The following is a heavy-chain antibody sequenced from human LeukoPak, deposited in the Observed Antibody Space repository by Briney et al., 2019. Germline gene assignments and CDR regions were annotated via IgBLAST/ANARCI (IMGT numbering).Heavy chain of an antibody. D-gene: IGHD3-10*01. CDR1: GFTFSSYD. V-gene: IGHV3-13*01. J-gene: IGHJ4*02. Sequence: GGSLRLSCAASGFTFSSYDMHWVRQATGKGLEWVSANGTAGDTYYPGSVKGRFTISRENAKNSLYLQMNSLRAGDTAVYYCARGYYGSGSAPDYWGQGTLVTVSS. CDR3: ARGYYGSGSAPDY. CDR2: NGTAGDT.